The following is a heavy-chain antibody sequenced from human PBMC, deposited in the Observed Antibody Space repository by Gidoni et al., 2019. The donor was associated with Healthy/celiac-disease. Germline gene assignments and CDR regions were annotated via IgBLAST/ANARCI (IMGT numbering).Heavy chain of an antibody. CDR3: ARDHGSSGWYNYFDY. J-gene: IGHJ4*02. D-gene: IGHD6-19*01. CDR2: IWYDGSNK. Sequence: QVQLVESGGGVVQPGRSLRLSGAASGFTFSSYGMHWVRQAPGKGLGWVAVIWYDGSNKYYADSVKGRFTISRDNSKNTLYLQMNSLRAEDTAVYYCARDHGSSGWYNYFDYWGQGTLVTVSS. V-gene: IGHV3-33*01. CDR1: GFTFSSYG.